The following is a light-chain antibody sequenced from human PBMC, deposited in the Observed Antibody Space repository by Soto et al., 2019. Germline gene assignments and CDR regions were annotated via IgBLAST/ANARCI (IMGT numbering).Light chain of an antibody. J-gene: IGLJ2*01. Sequence: YELTQPPSLSVSPGQTASITCSGDKLGDKYACWYQQKPGQSPVLVIYQDNKRPSGIPERFSGSNSGNTATLTISGTQALDEADYYCQAWDSSTANVVFGGGTKLTVL. CDR1: KLGDKY. CDR3: QAWDSSTANVV. CDR2: QDN. V-gene: IGLV3-1*01.